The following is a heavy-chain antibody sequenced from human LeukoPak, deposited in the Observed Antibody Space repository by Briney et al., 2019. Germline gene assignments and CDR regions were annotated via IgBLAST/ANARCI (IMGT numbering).Heavy chain of an antibody. V-gene: IGHV3-74*01. CDR3: ARDGSSYSSGWYSLDAFDI. CDR1: GFTFSRYW. CDR2: INPDGSTT. D-gene: IGHD6-19*01. Sequence: AGGSLRLSCAASGFTFSRYWIHWVRQAPGKGLEWVSRINPDGSTTTYADSVKGRFTISRDNSKNTLYLQMNSLRAEDTAVYYCARDGSSYSSGWYSLDAFDIWGQGTMVTVSS. J-gene: IGHJ3*02.